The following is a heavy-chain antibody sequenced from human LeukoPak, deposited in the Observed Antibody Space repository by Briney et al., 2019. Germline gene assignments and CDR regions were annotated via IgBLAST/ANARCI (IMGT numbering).Heavy chain of an antibody. V-gene: IGHV3-23*01. CDR1: GFTFSSYA. CDR3: ARVKENSDWPHYYFDY. D-gene: IGHD6-19*01. J-gene: IGHJ4*02. Sequence: PGGSLRLSCAASGFTFSSYAMNWVRQAPGKGLEWVSGVTRSGGTTYYADSVKGRFTISRDNSRSTLYLQMNSLRAEDTAVYYCARVKENSDWPHYYFDYWGQGTLVTVSS. CDR2: VTRSGGTT.